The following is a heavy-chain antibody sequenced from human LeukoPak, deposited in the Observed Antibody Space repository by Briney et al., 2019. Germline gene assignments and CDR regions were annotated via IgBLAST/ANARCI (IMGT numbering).Heavy chain of an antibody. J-gene: IGHJ4*02. Sequence: PGGSLRLSCAASGFTFSDYVMSWVRQAPGKGLEWVSTISNYTYYADSVKGRFIISRDNSKNTLYLQMNSLRAEDTAVYYCARKTPLNPHNYWGQGTLVTVSS. CDR2: ISNYT. V-gene: IGHV3-23*01. CDR3: ARKTPLNPHNY. CDR1: GFTFSDYV.